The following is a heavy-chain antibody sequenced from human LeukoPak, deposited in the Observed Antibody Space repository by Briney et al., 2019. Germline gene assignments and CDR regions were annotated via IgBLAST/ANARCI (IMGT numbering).Heavy chain of an antibody. CDR2: IYSSGTT. D-gene: IGHD3-22*01. J-gene: IGHJ4*02. Sequence: PSETLSLTCMVSGGSISSYYWSWIRQPPGKGLEWIGYIYSSGTTNYNPSLKSRVTISLDTSNNQFSLRLSSVPAADTAVYFCARHIYSGYYFDYWGQGTLVTVSS. V-gene: IGHV4-59*08. CDR3: ARHIYSGYYFDY. CDR1: GGSISSYY.